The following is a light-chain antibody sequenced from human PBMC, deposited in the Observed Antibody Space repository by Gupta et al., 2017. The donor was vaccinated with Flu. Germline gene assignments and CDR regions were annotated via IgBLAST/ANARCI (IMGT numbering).Light chain of an antibody. V-gene: IGKV3-15*01. CDR1: QSVSSN. CDR2: GAF. J-gene: IGKJ5*01. Sequence: PLSVSPGGRATLSCRASQSVSSNLAWYQQKPGQAPRLLIHGAFTRATGIPARFSGSGSGTECTLTITSLQSEDFAVYYCQQYNNWPPSITFGQGTRLEI. CDR3: QQYNNWPPSIT.